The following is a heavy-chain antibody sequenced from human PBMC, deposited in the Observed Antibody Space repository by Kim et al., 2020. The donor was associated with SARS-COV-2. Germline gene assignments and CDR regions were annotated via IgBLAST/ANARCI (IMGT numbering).Heavy chain of an antibody. Sequence: GGSLRLSCATSGFTFSAYDMNWVRQAPGKGLEWLSFITKTSPTIFYADSVKGRFTTSRDNGKNSLYLQMSSLTDEDTAVYFCVRDRWGGAFDFWGQGTLVTVSS. CDR1: GFTFSAYD. V-gene: IGHV3-48*02. J-gene: IGHJ3*01. CDR3: VRDRWGGAFDF. D-gene: IGHD3-16*01. CDR2: ITKTSPTI.